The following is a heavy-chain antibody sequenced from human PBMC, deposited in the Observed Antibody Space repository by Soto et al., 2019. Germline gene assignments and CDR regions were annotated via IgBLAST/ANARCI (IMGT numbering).Heavy chain of an antibody. CDR2: IYYSGST. Sequence: SETLSLTCTVSGGSISSSSYYWGWIRQPPGKGLEWIGSIYYSGSTDYNPSLKSRVTISVDTSKNQFSLKLSSVTAADTAVYFCASNLEYSSSAPFCDYWGQGTLVTASS. V-gene: IGHV4-39*01. CDR3: ASNLEYSSSAPFCDY. D-gene: IGHD6-6*01. J-gene: IGHJ4*02. CDR1: GGSISSSSYY.